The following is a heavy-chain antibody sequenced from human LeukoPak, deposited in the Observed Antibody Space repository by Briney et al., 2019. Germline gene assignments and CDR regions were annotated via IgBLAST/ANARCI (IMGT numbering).Heavy chain of an antibody. Sequence: SETLSLTCDVSGYSIRSGYHWGWIRQAPGKGREWIGTVYHTGNTYYNPSLRRGVTISVDTSKNPFSLWLCSVTAADPAVYYCARDPRWLAPDCTSPGCFVSWFDLWPQETVVSVFS. CDR2: VYHTGNT. V-gene: IGHV4-38-2*02. CDR1: GYSIRSGYH. D-gene: IGHD2-2*01. J-gene: IGHJ5*02. CDR3: ARDPRWLAPDCTSPGCFVSWFDL.